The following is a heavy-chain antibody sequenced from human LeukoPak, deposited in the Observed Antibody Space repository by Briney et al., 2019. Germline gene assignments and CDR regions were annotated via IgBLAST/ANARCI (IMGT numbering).Heavy chain of an antibody. CDR1: GFTFSSYA. J-gene: IGHJ5*02. CDR3: ARDSLMVYALFSRNWFDP. V-gene: IGHV3-30-3*01. D-gene: IGHD2-8*01. CDR2: ISYDGSNK. Sequence: PGGSLRLSCAASGFTFSSYAMHWVRQAPGKGLEWVAVISYDGSNKYYADSVKGRFTISRDNSKNTLYLQMNSLRAEDTAVYYRARDSLMVYALFSRNWFDPWGQGTLVTVSS.